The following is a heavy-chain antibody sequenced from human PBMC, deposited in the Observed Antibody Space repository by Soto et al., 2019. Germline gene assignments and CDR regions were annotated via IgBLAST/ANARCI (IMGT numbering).Heavy chain of an antibody. D-gene: IGHD3-22*01. J-gene: IGHJ4*02. CDR1: GGTFSSYA. Sequence: SVKVSGKASGGTFSSYAISWVRQAPGQGLEWMGGIIPIFGTANYAQKFQGRVTITADESTSTAYMELSSLRSEDTAVYYCARFYYYHSSGPAYYFDYWGQGTLVTVSS. V-gene: IGHV1-69*13. CDR2: IIPIFGTA. CDR3: ARFYYYHSSGPAYYFDY.